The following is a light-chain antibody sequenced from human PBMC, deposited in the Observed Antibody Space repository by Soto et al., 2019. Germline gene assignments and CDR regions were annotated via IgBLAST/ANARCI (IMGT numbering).Light chain of an antibody. Sequence: EIVLTQSPATMSVSPGERATLSCRASQSVSTNLAWYQQKPGQPPRLLIYGAYTRATDIPARFSGSGSGTEFTLTIFGLQSEDFVVYYCQQYNNWPPYTFGQGTKLEIK. CDR3: QQYNNWPPYT. CDR1: QSVSTN. J-gene: IGKJ2*01. V-gene: IGKV3-15*01. CDR2: GAY.